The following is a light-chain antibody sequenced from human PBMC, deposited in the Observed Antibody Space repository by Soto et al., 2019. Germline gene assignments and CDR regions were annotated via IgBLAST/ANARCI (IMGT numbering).Light chain of an antibody. CDR2: AAS. J-gene: IGKJ1*01. CDR3: QKYNTAPQT. Sequence: DIQMTQSPSSLSASVGDRVTITCRASQGIIDYVAWFQQKPGKAPKLLIYAASTPQSGVPSRFSGSGSGTDFTLTTSSLQPEVVATYYCQKYNTAPQTFGQGTKVEIK. CDR1: QGIIDY. V-gene: IGKV1-27*01.